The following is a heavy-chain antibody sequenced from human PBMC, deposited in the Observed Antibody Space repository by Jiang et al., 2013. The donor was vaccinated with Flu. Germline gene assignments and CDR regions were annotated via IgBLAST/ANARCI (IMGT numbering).Heavy chain of an antibody. J-gene: IGHJ3*02. D-gene: IGHD3-22*01. CDR2: IYHSGTT. Sequence: DYYWGWIRQPQEGAGVDWSIYHSGTTYYNPSIKGRVTMSVDASKNQFSLNLHSVTASDTALFYCARDRKMYYFDSSGHDDALDIWGQGTLVTVSS. CDR1: DYY. CDR3: ARDRKMYYFDSSGHDDALDI. V-gene: IGHV4-38-2*02.